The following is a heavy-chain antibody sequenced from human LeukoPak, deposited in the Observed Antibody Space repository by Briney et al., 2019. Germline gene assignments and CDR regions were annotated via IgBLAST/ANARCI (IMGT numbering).Heavy chain of an antibody. CDR2: IIPIVETA. D-gene: IGHD1-26*01. V-gene: IGHV1-69*13. CDR3: AGSGRFDC. Sequence: ASVKVSCKASGYTFTSYGISWVRQAPGQGFEWMGGIIPIVETADYAQKFQGRVKITADETTTTAYLELTSLRSEDTAVYYCAGSGRFDCWGQGTLVTVSS. CDR1: GYTFTSYG. J-gene: IGHJ4*02.